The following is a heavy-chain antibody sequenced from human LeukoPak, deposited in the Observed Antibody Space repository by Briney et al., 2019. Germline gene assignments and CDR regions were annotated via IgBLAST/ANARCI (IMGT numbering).Heavy chain of an antibody. CDR1: GGSISSYF. CDR2: VSTSGNI. Sequence: SETLSLTCTVSGGSISSYFLSWIRQPAGKSLEWIGRVSTSGNINYNPSLKSRVTMSVDTSKNQFSLKLSYVTAADTAVYFCARGRLGDCSGGSRPGAVWFDPWGQGTLVTVSS. J-gene: IGHJ5*02. CDR3: ARGRLGDCSGGSRPGAVWFDP. V-gene: IGHV4-4*07. D-gene: IGHD2-15*01.